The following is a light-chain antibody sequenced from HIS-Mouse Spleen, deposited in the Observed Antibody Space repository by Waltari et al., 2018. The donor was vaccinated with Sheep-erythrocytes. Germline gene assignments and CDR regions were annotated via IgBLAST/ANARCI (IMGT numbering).Light chain of an antibody. V-gene: IGKV3-15*01. CDR2: GAS. Sequence: EIVMTQSPATLSVSPGERATLPCRASQSVSSNLPWYQQKPGQAPRLLIYGASTRATGIPARFSGSGSGTEFTLTISSMQSEDFAVYYCQQYNNWPPPYTFGQGTKLEIK. J-gene: IGKJ2*01. CDR3: QQYNNWPPPYT. CDR1: QSVSSN.